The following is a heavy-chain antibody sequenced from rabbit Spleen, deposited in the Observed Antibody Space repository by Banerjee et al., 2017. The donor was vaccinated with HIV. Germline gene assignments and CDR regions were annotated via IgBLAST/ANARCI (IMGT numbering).Heavy chain of an antibody. CDR2: IYADSGGST. CDR3: ARDSGTSFSSYGMDL. CDR1: GFDFTSVHD. J-gene: IGHJ6*01. Sequence: QSLEESGGDLVKPGASLTLTCTASGFDFTSVHDMCWVRQAPGKGLEWIGCIYADSGGSTYYAAWARRRFTISKTSSTTVTLQVTSLTAADTATYFCARDSGTSFSSYGMDLWGPGTLVTVS. V-gene: IGHV1S40*01. D-gene: IGHD8-1*01.